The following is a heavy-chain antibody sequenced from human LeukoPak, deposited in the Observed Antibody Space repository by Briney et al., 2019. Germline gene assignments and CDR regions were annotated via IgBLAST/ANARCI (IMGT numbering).Heavy chain of an antibody. D-gene: IGHD2-2*01. Sequence: PGGSLRLSCVVSGFTFSGYTIHWVRQASGKGLEWVGRIRSNANSYATAYAASGKVRFTISRDDSKNTAYVQMNSLKIEDTAVYYCISRRDCTSTSCYVASDFDYWGQGTLVTVSS. CDR3: ISRRDCTSTSCYVASDFDY. CDR1: GFTFSGYT. V-gene: IGHV3-73*01. CDR2: IRSNANSYAT. J-gene: IGHJ4*02.